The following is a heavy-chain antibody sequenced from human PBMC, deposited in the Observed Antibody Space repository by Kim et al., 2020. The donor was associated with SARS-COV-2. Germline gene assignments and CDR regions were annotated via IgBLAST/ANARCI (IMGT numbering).Heavy chain of an antibody. CDR3: ARGPRGSGSYYDY. CDR2: ISSSSSYM. D-gene: IGHD3-10*01. V-gene: IGHV3-21*01. J-gene: IGHJ4*02. CDR1: EFTLSDYS. Sequence: GGSLRLSCAASEFTLSDYSMNWVRQAPGKGLEWVSSISSSSSYMYYADSLKGRFIISRDNAKNSLYLQMHSLRAEDTAVYYCARGPRGSGSYYDYWGQGTLVTVSS.